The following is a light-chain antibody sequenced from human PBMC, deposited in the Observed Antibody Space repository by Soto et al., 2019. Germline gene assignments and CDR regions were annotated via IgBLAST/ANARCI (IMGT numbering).Light chain of an antibody. CDR2: GAS. CDR1: QSVSSK. Sequence: EIVMTQSPATLSVSPGERATLSCRASQSVSSKLAWYQQKPGQAPRLLIYGASTRATGIPARFSASGSGTEFTLTISSLQSEEFAVYYCQQYNHWPRSFGQGTKVEIK. J-gene: IGKJ1*01. CDR3: QQYNHWPRS. V-gene: IGKV3-15*01.